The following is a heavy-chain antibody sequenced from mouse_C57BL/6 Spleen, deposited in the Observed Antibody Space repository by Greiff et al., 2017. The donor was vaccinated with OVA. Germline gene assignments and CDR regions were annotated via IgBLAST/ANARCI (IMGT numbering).Heavy chain of an antibody. CDR1: GYTFTDYE. V-gene: IGHV1-15*01. CDR3: TRVLEDYFDY. D-gene: IGHD2-14*01. CDR2: IDPETGGT. J-gene: IGHJ2*01. Sequence: VQVVESGAELVRPGASVTLSCKASGYTFTDYEMHWVKQTPVHGLEWIGAIDPETGGTAYNQKFKGKAILTADKSSSTAYMELRSLTSEDSAVYYCTRVLEDYFDYWGQGTTLTVSS.